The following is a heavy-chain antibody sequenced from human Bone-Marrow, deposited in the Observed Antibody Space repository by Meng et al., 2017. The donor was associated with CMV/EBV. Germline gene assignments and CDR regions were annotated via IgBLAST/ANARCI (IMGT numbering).Heavy chain of an antibody. Sequence: KVSCKGSGYSFTSYWIGWVRQMPGKGLVWMGIIYPGDSDTRYSPSFQGQVTNSADKSISTAHPQWSSLTASDNAMYYCARSIVTVPADKHYYYYGMDVWGQGTTVTVSS. CDR3: ARSIVTVPADKHYYYYGMDV. D-gene: IGHD2-2*01. CDR1: GYSFTSYW. V-gene: IGHV5-51*01. J-gene: IGHJ6*02. CDR2: IYPGDSDT.